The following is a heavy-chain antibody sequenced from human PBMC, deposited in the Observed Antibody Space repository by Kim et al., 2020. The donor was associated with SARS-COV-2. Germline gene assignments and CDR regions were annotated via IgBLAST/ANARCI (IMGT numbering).Heavy chain of an antibody. J-gene: IGHJ3*02. D-gene: IGHD1-26*01. Sequence: GGSLRLSCAASGFTFSSYSMNWVRQAPGKGLEWVSSISSSSSYIYYADSVKGRFTISRDNAKNSLYLQMNSLRAEDTAVYYCADYSGSYKGAFDIWGQGTMVTVSS. CDR2: ISSSSSYI. CDR1: GFTFSSYS. CDR3: ADYSGSYKGAFDI. V-gene: IGHV3-21*01.